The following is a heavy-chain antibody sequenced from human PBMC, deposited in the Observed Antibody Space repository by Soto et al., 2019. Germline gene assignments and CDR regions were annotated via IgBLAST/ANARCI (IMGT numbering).Heavy chain of an antibody. D-gene: IGHD2-21*02. Sequence: QLVESEGGLVQPGGSLRLSCEASGFIFTTSDMSWVRQAPGKGLEWVSSITTTGDTTHYADSVRGRFTISRDNARNTVDLKMNSLRVDDPDVYYCAEGGGGDHGYWGQGTLVAVSS. V-gene: IGHV3-23*04. CDR2: ITTTGDTT. CDR1: GFIFTTSD. CDR3: AEGGGGDHGY. J-gene: IGHJ4*02.